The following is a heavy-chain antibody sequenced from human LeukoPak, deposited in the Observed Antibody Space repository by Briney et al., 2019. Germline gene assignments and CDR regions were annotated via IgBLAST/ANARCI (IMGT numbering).Heavy chain of an antibody. CDR3: AKDGDGRLGYYYYYVDV. V-gene: IGHV3-23*01. J-gene: IGHJ6*03. CDR2: ISGSGGTT. CDR1: GFTFSSYA. D-gene: IGHD5-24*01. Sequence: GGSLRLSCAAAGFTFSSYAMGWVRQAPGKGLEWVSAISGSGGTTYYADSVKGRFTISRDNSRNTLYLQMNSLRAEDTAVYYCAKDGDGRLGYYYYYVDVWGTGTTVTVSS.